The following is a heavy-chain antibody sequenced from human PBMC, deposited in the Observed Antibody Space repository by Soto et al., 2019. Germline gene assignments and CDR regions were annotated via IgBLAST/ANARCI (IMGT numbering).Heavy chain of an antibody. Sequence: ASVKVSCKASGYTFTSYYMHWVRQAPGQGLEWMGIINPSGGSTSYAQKFQGRVTMTRDTSMSTVYMELSSLRSEDTAVYYCARVSSGWYYDYVWGSYPHYFGYWGQGTLVTVSS. CDR3: ARVSSGWYYDYVWGSYPHYFGY. V-gene: IGHV1-46*01. D-gene: IGHD3-16*01. J-gene: IGHJ4*02. CDR2: INPSGGST. CDR1: GYTFTSYY.